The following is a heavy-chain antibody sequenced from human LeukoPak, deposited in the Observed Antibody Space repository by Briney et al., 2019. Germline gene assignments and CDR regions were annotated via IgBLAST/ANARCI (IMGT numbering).Heavy chain of an antibody. Sequence: SGGSLRLSCAASGFTFSDYHMNWIRQAPGKGLEWVSYISPGGNTIYFADSVNGRFTLSRDSARNSLSLQMNSLTAEDTAVYYRAAGRDIAAAGPGGYFDYWGRGTLVTVSS. V-gene: IGHV3-11*01. CDR1: GFTFSDYH. J-gene: IGHJ4*02. CDR3: AAGRDIAAAGPGGYFDY. D-gene: IGHD6-25*01. CDR2: ISPGGNTI.